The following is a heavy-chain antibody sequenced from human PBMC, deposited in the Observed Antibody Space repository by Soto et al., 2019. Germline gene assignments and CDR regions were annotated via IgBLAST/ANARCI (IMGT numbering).Heavy chain of an antibody. CDR1: GYTFTNYA. D-gene: IGHD2-8*01. V-gene: IGHV1-3*01. J-gene: IGHJ6*02. CDR3: ARVYGDYYGMDV. Sequence: ASVKVSCKASGYTFTNYAIHWVRQAPGQRLEWMGWINAGNGNRKYSQKFQGRVTITRDTSASTGYMELSSLRSEDTAVYYCARVYGDYYGMDVWGQGTTVTVSS. CDR2: INAGNGNR.